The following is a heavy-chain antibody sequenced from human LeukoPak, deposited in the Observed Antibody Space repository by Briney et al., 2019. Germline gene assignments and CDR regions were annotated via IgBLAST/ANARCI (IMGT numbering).Heavy chain of an antibody. CDR1: GGSISSGGYY. Sequence: SETLSLTCTVSGGSISSGGYYWSWIRQHPGKGLEWIGEINHSGSTNYNPSLKSRVTISVDTSKNQFSLKLSSVTAADTAVYYCASLNYYDSSGSSGKDVWGQGTTVTVSS. J-gene: IGHJ6*02. V-gene: IGHV4-39*07. CDR2: INHSGST. CDR3: ASLNYYDSSGSSGKDV. D-gene: IGHD3-22*01.